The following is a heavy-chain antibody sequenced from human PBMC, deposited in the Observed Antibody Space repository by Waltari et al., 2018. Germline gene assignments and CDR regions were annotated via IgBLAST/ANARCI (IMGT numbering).Heavy chain of an antibody. D-gene: IGHD6-13*01. V-gene: IGHV3-48*03. CDR2: IKSGGVAR. CDR3: ARNRKIVAAGWGRDLDY. Sequence: EVQLVESGGGLVQPGGSLRLSCAVSGFTFSIYEMSWVRQAPGKGLEWVSYIKSGGVARYYANSVKGRFTVSRDNAQDSLYLQMNSLRVEDTAFYYCARNRKIVAAGWGRDLDYWGRGTLVTVSS. J-gene: IGHJ4*02. CDR1: GFTFSIYE.